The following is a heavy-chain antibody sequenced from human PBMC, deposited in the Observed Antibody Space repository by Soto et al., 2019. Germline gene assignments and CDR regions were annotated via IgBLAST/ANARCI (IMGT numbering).Heavy chain of an antibody. CDR3: ARNVRWLRNYFDY. V-gene: IGHV4-59*01. Sequence: PSETLSLTCTVSGGSISSYYWSWIRQPPGKGLEWIGYIYYSGSTNYNPSLKSRVTISVDTSKNQFSLKLSSVTAADTAVYYCARNVRWLRNYFDYWGQGTLVTVSS. J-gene: IGHJ4*02. D-gene: IGHD5-12*01. CDR2: IYYSGST. CDR1: GGSISSYY.